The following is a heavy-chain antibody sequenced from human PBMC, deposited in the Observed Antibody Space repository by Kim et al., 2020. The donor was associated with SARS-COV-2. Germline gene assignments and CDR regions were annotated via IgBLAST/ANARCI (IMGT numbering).Heavy chain of an antibody. CDR3: ARDLDDYVWGSYRDFDY. V-gene: IGHV3-21*01. CDR1: GFTFSSYS. Sequence: GGSLRLSCAASGFTFSSYSMNWVRQAPGKGLEWVSSISSSSSYIYYADSVKGRFTISRDNAKNSLYLQMNSLRAEDTAVYYCARDLDDYVWGSYRDFDYWGQGTLVTVSS. CDR2: ISSSSSYI. D-gene: IGHD3-16*02. J-gene: IGHJ4*02.